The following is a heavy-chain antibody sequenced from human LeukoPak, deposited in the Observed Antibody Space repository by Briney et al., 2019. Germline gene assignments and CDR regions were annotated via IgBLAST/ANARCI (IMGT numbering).Heavy chain of an antibody. J-gene: IGHJ4*02. V-gene: IGHV4-34*01. D-gene: IGHD6-13*01. CDR2: INHSGNT. CDR1: GGSFNTYY. CDR3: ARASSWYPDN. Sequence: KPSETLSLTCAVYGGSFNTYYWNWIRQPPGKGLEWIGEINHSGNTNYHPSLKSRVTISLDMSKNQFSLKLTSVTAADTAVYYCARASSWYPDNWGQGTLVTVSS.